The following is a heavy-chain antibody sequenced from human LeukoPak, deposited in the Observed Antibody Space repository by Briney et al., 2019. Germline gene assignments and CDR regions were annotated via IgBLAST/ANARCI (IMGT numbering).Heavy chain of an antibody. CDR3: ARDYGDYAYYFDY. CDR1: GGSISSSSYY. CDR2: IYYSGST. V-gene: IGHV4-39*01. J-gene: IGHJ4*02. Sequence: SETLSLTCTVSGGSISSSSYYWGWIRQPPGKGLEWIGSIYYSGSTYYNPSLQSRVTISVDTSKNQFSLKLSSVTAADTAVYYCARDYGDYAYYFDYWGQGTLVTVSS. D-gene: IGHD4-17*01.